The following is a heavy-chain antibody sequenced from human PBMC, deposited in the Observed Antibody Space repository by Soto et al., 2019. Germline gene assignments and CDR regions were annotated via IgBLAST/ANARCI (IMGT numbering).Heavy chain of an antibody. CDR3: ARDVDSAILY. J-gene: IGHJ4*02. CDR2: TIPFFGTA. Sequence: QVQMVQSGAEVKKPGSSVKVSCKASGGTFSTYAINWVRQAPGQGLEWMGGTIPFFGTANYAQKFQGRVTITADESTSTAYLDLSSLKSEDTAVYYCARDVDSAILYWGQGTLVTVSS. V-gene: IGHV1-69*12. D-gene: IGHD5-18*01. CDR1: GGTFSTYA.